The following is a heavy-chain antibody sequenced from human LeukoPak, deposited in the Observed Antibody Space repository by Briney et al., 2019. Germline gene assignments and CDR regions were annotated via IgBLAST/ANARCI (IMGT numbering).Heavy chain of an antibody. CDR2: IYASGST. J-gene: IGHJ4*02. CDR3: ARLPDC. Sequence: SETLSLTCTVSGGSISSYYWSWIRQPPGQGLEWIGYIYASGSTNYNPSLKSRVTISVDTSKNQFSLKLTSVTAADTAVYYCARLPDCWGQGTLVTVSS. CDR1: GGSISSYY. V-gene: IGHV4-4*09.